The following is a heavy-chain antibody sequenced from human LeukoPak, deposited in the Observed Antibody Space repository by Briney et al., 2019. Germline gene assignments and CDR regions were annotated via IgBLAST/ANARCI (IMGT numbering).Heavy chain of an antibody. Sequence: SETLSLICTVSGYSISSAYYWGWIRPSPGKGLEWIGTIHHSGSTSYNPSLKSRGTISVDTSKNQFSLKLNSVTAADTAVYYCARGFRGDNFDYWGQGTLVTVSS. CDR2: IHHSGST. J-gene: IGHJ4*02. CDR3: ARGFRGDNFDY. D-gene: IGHD7-27*01. CDR1: GYSISSAYY. V-gene: IGHV4-38-2*02.